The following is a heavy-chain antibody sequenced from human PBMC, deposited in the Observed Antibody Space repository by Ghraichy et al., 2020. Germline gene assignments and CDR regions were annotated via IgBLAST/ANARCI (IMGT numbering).Heavy chain of an antibody. D-gene: IGHD3-10*01. CDR3: ARGSGSYYRTSGMDV. V-gene: IGHV3-13*01. Sequence: GGSLRLSCAASGFTFSSYDMHWVRQATGKGLEWVSAIGTAGDTYYPGSVKGRFTISRENAKNSLYLQMNSLRAGDTAVYYCARGSGSYYRTSGMDVWGQGTTVTVSS. CDR2: IGTAGDT. J-gene: IGHJ6*02. CDR1: GFTFSSYD.